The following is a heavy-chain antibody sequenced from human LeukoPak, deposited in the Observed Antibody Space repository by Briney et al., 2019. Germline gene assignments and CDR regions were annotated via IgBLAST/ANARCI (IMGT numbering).Heavy chain of an antibody. V-gene: IGHV3-30*03. D-gene: IGHD3-22*01. CDR2: ISYDGSNK. CDR3: ARDYDSSAGVAFDI. J-gene: IGHJ3*02. Sequence: GGSLRLSCAASGFTFSNYGMHWVRQAPGKGLEWVAVISYDGSNKYYADSVKGRFTISRDNSKNTLYLQMNSLRAEDTAVYYCARDYDSSAGVAFDIWGQGTMVTVSS. CDR1: GFTFSNYG.